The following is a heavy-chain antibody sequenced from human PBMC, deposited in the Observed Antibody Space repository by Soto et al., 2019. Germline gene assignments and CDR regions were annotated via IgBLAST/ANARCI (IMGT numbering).Heavy chain of an antibody. CDR1: GGTFSSYT. D-gene: IGHD3-10*01. CDR3: ARAALSYYYAY. J-gene: IGHJ4*02. CDR2: IIPILGIA. Sequence: QVQLVQSGAEVKKPGSSVKVSCKASGGTFSSYTISWVRQAPGQGLEWMGRIIPILGIANYAQKFQGRVTITAHKSTRTAYMELSSLRSEDTAVYYCARAALSYYYAYWGQGTLVTVSS. V-gene: IGHV1-69*02.